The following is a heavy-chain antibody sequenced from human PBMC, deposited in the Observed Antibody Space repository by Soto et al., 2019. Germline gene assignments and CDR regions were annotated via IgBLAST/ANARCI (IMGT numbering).Heavy chain of an antibody. V-gene: IGHV4-59*08. CDR3: ARHAGRVDY. J-gene: IGHJ4*02. CDR1: GGSISSYY. CDR2: IYYSGST. D-gene: IGHD6-13*01. Sequence: SETLSLTCTVSGGSISSYYWSWIRQPPGKGLEWIGYIYYSGSTNYNPSLKSRATISVDTSKNQFSLKLSSVTAADTAVYYCARHAGRVDYWGQGTLVTVSS.